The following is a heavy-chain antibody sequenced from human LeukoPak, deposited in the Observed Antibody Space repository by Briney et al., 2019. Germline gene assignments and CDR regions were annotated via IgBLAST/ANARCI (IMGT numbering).Heavy chain of an antibody. Sequence: SVKVSCKASGGTFSSYAISWVRQAPGQGLEWMGGIISIFGTANYAQKFQGRVTITADESTSTAYMELSSLRSEDTAVYYCAREGVADYYGSGSYYNAFDIWGQGTMVTVSS. CDR3: AREGVADYYGSGSYYNAFDI. CDR2: IISIFGTA. J-gene: IGHJ3*02. D-gene: IGHD3-10*01. CDR1: GGTFSSYA. V-gene: IGHV1-69*13.